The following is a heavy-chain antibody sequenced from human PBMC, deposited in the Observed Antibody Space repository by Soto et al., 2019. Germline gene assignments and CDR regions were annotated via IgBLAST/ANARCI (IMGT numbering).Heavy chain of an antibody. D-gene: IGHD3-22*01. Sequence: PGGSLRLSCVASGFTFNKRTLARVRQAPGKGLEWVSAISGSGSSTYDSDSVKGRFTISRDNSNNTLYLQMNSLRAEDTAIYYCARTPGVITVISAFDHWGQGTPVPVSS. CDR3: ARTPGVITVISAFDH. CDR1: GFTFNKRT. J-gene: IGHJ4*02. V-gene: IGHV3-23*01. CDR2: ISGSGSST.